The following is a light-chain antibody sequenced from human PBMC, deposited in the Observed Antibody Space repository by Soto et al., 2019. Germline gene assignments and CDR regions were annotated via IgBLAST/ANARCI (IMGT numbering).Light chain of an antibody. J-gene: IGKJ4*01. CDR1: QGISAS. CDR3: QQANSFPLT. CDR2: AAS. Sequence: QMTQSPSSVSASVGDRVTITCRASQGISASLAWYQQKPGKAPNLLIYAASSLQSGVPSRFSGSGAGTDFDLTISSLQPEDFATYYCQQANSFPLTFGGGTKVEIK. V-gene: IGKV1D-12*01.